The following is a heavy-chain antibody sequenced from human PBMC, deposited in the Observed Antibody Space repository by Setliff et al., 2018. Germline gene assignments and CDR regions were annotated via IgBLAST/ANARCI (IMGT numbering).Heavy chain of an antibody. D-gene: IGHD3-22*01. Sequence: SSETLSLTCAVYGASFSGTYCSWIRQSPGKGLEWIGEINHTGSPNWIGEINHSGSPNYNPSLKSRVTMSVYTSKNQFSLKLTSVTAADTAVYYCRVWVDMIEVDSWAQGTLVTVSS. V-gene: IGHV4-34*01. CDR2: INHSGSP. CDR3: RVWVDMIEVDS. CDR1: GASFSGTY. J-gene: IGHJ4*02.